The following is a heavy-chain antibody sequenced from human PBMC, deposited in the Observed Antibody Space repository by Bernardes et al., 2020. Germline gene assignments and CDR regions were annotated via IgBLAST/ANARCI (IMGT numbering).Heavy chain of an antibody. J-gene: IGHJ3*02. D-gene: IGHD3-16*01. Sequence: GGSLRLSCAASGFTFRSYDMHWVRQATGKGLEWVSAIGTAGDTYYPGSVKGRFTISRENAKNSLYLQMNSLRAGDTAVYYCARGTLGGDAFDIWGQGTMVTVSA. CDR1: GFTFRSYD. V-gene: IGHV3-13*01. CDR2: IGTAGDT. CDR3: ARGTLGGDAFDI.